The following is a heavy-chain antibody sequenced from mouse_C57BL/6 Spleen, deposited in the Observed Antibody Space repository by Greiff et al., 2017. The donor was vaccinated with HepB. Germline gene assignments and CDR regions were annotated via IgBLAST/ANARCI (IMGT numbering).Heavy chain of an antibody. CDR2: INYDGSST. CDR1: GFTFSDYY. D-gene: IGHD1-1*01. J-gene: IGHJ1*03. Sequence: EVMLVESEGGLVQPGSSMKLSCTASGFTFSDYYMAWVRQVPEKGLEWVANINYDGSSTYYLDSLKSRFIISRDNAKNILYLQMSSLKSEDTATYYCARDWGSRWYFDVWGTGTTVTVSS. V-gene: IGHV5-16*01. CDR3: ARDWGSRWYFDV.